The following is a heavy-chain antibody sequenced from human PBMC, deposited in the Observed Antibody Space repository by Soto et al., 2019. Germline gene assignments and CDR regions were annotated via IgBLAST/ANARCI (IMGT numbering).Heavy chain of an antibody. V-gene: IGHV3-21*01. CDR1: GFTFSTYS. CDR2: ISSSSGYI. D-gene: IGHD3-10*01. Sequence: ESGGGLVKPGGSLRLSCAASGFTFSTYSMNWVRQAPGKGLEWVSFISSSSGYIFYADSVKGRFTISRDNAKNSLYLQMNSLRAEDTAVYYCARDQEGKIMDYFDYWGQGTLVTVSS. CDR3: ARDQEGKIMDYFDY. J-gene: IGHJ4*02.